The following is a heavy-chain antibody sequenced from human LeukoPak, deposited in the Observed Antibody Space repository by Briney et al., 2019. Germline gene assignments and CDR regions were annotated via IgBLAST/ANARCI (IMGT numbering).Heavy chain of an antibody. V-gene: IGHV3-30*02. CDR2: IRYDGSNK. Sequence: PGGSLRLSCAASGFTFSSYGMHWVRQAPGKGLEWVAFIRYDGSNKYYADSVKGRFTVSRDNSKNTLYLQMNSLRAEDTAVYYCAKDLVVAASRYFGYWGQGTLVTVSS. CDR1: GFTFSSYG. J-gene: IGHJ4*02. D-gene: IGHD2-15*01. CDR3: AKDLVVAASRYFGY.